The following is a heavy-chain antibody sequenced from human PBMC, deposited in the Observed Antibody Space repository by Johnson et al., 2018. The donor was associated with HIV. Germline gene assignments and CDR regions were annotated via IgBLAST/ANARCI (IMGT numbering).Heavy chain of an antibody. CDR2: INWNGGRT. V-gene: IGHV3-20*04. J-gene: IGHJ3*01. CDR1: GFRFDDYG. D-gene: IGHD3-16*02. Sequence: VQLVESGGGVVRPGGSLRLSCAVAGFRFDDYGMSWVRQAPGKGLEWISTINWNGGRTGYVDSLKGRFTISRDNAKNSLYLQMDSRRPEDTALYYCVRGGLGYQNFHDPFDVWGQGTVVTVSS. CDR3: VRGGLGYQNFHDPFDV.